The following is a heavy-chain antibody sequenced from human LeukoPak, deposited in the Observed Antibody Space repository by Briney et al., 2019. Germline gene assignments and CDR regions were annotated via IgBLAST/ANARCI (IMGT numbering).Heavy chain of an antibody. CDR3: ARVPMVRGVSLDP. J-gene: IGHJ5*02. Sequence: KPSETLSLTCTVSGYSISSGYYWGWIRQPPGKGLEWIGSIYHSGSTYYNPSLKSRVTISVDTSKNQFSLKLSSVTAADTAVYYCARVPMVRGVSLDPWGQGTLVTVSS. CDR1: GYSISSGYY. D-gene: IGHD3-10*01. CDR2: IYHSGST. V-gene: IGHV4-38-2*02.